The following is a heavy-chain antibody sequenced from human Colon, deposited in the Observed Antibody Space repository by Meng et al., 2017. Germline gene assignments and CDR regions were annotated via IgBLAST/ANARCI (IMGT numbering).Heavy chain of an antibody. CDR1: GGSIRGNY. D-gene: IGHD4-17*01. Sequence: QLQREESGQGLVKPSDTLSLTCTVSGGSIRGNYWSWIRQSPGRGLEWIAYIYYTGSTNYNPSFKSRATISVDTSKNQFSLKLSSVTPADTAVYFCARDRKHYGERGWFDPWGQGTLVTVSS. J-gene: IGHJ5*02. CDR3: ARDRKHYGERGWFDP. V-gene: IGHV4-59*01. CDR2: IYYTGST.